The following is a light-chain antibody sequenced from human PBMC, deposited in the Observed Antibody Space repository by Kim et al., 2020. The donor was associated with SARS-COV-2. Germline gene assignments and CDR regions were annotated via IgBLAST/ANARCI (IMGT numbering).Light chain of an antibody. CDR3: QQYNSLPVT. CDR1: QDIRNF. CDR2: DGS. J-gene: IGKJ5*01. Sequence: ASVGDRVTITCQASQDIRNFLNWFRQKPGKATNLLIYDGSNLETGVPSRFSGSGSGTDFTLTINSLQPEDIATYYCQQYNSLPVTFGQGTRLEIK. V-gene: IGKV1-33*01.